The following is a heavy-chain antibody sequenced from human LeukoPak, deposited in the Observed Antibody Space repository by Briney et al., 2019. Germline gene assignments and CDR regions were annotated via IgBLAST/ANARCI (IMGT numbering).Heavy chain of an antibody. CDR3: ARGGYHAYYLDY. CDR2: ISGSGGST. CDR1: GFTFSSYA. Sequence: GGFLRLSWAASGFTFSSYAMSWGRQAPGKGLEWVSAISGSGGSTYYADSVKGRFTISRDNSKNTLYLQMNRLRAEDTAVYYCARGGYHAYYLDYWGQGSLVTVSS. J-gene: IGHJ4*02. D-gene: IGHD5-18*01. V-gene: IGHV3-23*01.